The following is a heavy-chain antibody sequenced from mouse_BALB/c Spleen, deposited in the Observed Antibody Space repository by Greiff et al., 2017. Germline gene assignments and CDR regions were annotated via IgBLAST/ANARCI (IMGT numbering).Heavy chain of an antibody. V-gene: IGHV5-17*02. CDR1: GFTFSSFG. J-gene: IGHJ3*01. CDR2: ISSGSSTI. CDR3: AREDPWFAY. Sequence: EVQLVESGGGLVQPGGSRKLSCAASGFTFSSFGMHWVRQAPEKGLEWVAYISSGSSTIYYADTVKGRFTISRDNPKNTLFLQMTSLRSEDTAMYYCAREDPWFAYWGQGTLVTVSA.